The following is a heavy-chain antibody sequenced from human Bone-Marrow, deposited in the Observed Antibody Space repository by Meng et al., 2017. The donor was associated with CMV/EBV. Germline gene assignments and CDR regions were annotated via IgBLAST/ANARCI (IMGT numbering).Heavy chain of an antibody. CDR3: ASTGYSSGWLNAFEL. J-gene: IGHJ3*01. V-gene: IGHV1-18*01. CDR1: GYAFTSYG. CDR2: VSPYSANT. D-gene: IGHD6-19*01. Sequence: ASVKVSCKASGYAFTSYGVSWVRQAPGQGLEWMGWVSPYSANTNYAQNFQGRVTMTTDTATSTAYLEVRRLRADDTAVYYCASTGYSSGWLNAFELWGQGTMVTVSS.